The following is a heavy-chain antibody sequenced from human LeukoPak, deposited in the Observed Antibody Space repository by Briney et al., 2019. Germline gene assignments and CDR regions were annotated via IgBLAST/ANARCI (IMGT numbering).Heavy chain of an antibody. Sequence: SETLSLTCTVSGGSISSYYWSWVRQPPGKGLEWIGEIYHSGSTNYNPSLKSRVTISVDKSKNQFSLKLSSVTAADTAVYYCASRCYYYDSSGCPGYWGQGTLVTVSS. V-gene: IGHV4-59*12. CDR3: ASRCYYYDSSGCPGY. J-gene: IGHJ4*02. D-gene: IGHD3-22*01. CDR2: IYHSGST. CDR1: GGSISSYY.